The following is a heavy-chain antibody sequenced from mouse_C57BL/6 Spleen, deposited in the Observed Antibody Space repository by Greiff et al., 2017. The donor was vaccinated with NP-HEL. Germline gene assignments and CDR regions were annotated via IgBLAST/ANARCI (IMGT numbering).Heavy chain of an antibody. CDR3: ARGANWDWYFDV. D-gene: IGHD4-1*01. V-gene: IGHV1-52*01. Sequence: QVQLQQPGAELVRPGSSVKLSCKASGYTFTSYWMHWVKQRPIQGLEWIGNIDPSDSETHYNQKFKDKATLTVDKSSSTAYMQLSSRTSEDSAVYYCARGANWDWYFDVWGTGTTVTVSS. CDR1: GYTFTSYW. CDR2: IDPSDSET. J-gene: IGHJ1*03.